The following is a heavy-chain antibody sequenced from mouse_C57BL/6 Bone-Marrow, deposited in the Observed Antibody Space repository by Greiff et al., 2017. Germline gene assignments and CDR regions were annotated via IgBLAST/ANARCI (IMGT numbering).Heavy chain of an antibody. Sequence: QVQLQQPGAELVKPGASVKLSCKASGYTFTSYWMHWVKQRPGQGLEWIGMIHPNSGSTNYNEKFKSKATLTVDKSSSTAYMQLSSLTSEDSAVYYCASRAPFCYCNSYYYGYWGRGTALTVSA. J-gene: IGHJ2*01. CDR2: IHPNSGST. D-gene: IGHD2-1*01. CDR3: ASRAPFCYCNSYYYGY. V-gene: IGHV1-64*01. CDR1: GYTFTSYW.